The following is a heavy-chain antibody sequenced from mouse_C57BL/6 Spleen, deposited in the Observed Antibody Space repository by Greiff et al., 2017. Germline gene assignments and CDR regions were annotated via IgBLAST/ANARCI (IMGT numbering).Heavy chain of an antibody. CDR1: GYTFTSYW. J-gene: IGHJ3*01. Sequence: EVQLQQPGAELVKPGASVKLSCKASGYTFTSYWMQWVKQRPGQGLEWIGRIDPEDGDTEYAPKFQGKATMTADTSSNTAYLQLSSLTSEDTAVYYCTPYGNYGFAYWGQGTLVTVSA. V-gene: IGHV14-1*01. CDR2: IDPEDGDT. CDR3: TPYGNYGFAY. D-gene: IGHD2-1*01.